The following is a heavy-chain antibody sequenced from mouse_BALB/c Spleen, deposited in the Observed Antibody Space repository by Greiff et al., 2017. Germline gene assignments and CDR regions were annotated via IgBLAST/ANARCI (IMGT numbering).Heavy chain of an antibody. V-gene: IGHV5-6-3*01. CDR2: INSNGGST. CDR3: ARSYGSSYYFDY. D-gene: IGHD1-1*01. Sequence: EVHLVESGGGLVQPGGSLKLSCAASGFTFSSYGMSWVRQTPDKRLELVATINSNGGSTYYPDSVKGRFTISRDNAKNTLYLQMSSLKSEDTAMYYCARSYGSSYYFDYWGQGTTLTVSS. J-gene: IGHJ2*01. CDR1: GFTFSSYG.